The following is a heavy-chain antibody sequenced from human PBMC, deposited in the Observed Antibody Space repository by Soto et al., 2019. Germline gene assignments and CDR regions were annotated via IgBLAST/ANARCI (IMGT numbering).Heavy chain of an antibody. Sequence: ASVKVSCKASGYTFTGHYIHWERQAPEQGPEWMGEIGPESGATRYAQRFQGRVTMTRDMSITTVYMELNNLSPEDTAVYYCGRGRSGQIVVFYWCQGNPLTVSS. CDR3: GRGRSGQIVVFY. J-gene: IGHJ4*02. D-gene: IGHD3-22*01. CDR2: IGPESGAT. CDR1: GYTFTGHY. V-gene: IGHV1-2*02.